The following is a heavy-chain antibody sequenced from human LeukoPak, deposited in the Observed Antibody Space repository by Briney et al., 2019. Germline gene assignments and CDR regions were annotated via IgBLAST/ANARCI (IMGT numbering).Heavy chain of an antibody. CDR2: IYYSGST. Sequence: SETLSLTCTVSGGSISSSSYYWGWIRQPPGKGLEWIGSIYYSGSTYYNPSLKSRVTISVDTSKNQFSLKLSSVTAADTAVYYCARLQRDWYFDLWGRGTLVTVSS. V-gene: IGHV4-39*07. CDR1: GGSISSSSYY. CDR3: ARLQRDWYFDL. J-gene: IGHJ2*01.